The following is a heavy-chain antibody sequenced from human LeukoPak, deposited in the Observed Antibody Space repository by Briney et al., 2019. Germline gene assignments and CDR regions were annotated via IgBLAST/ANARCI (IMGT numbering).Heavy chain of an antibody. D-gene: IGHD2-8*01. CDR3: ARDVRNGYYFDY. CDR1: GFTFSTYE. Sequence: GGSLRLSCAASGFTFSTYEMNWVRQAPGRGLEWVSYISSSGSTIFYADSVKVRFTISRDNAKNSLYLQMSSLRVEDSAVYYCARDVRNGYYFDYWGQGTLVTVSS. CDR2: ISSSGSTI. J-gene: IGHJ4*02. V-gene: IGHV3-48*03.